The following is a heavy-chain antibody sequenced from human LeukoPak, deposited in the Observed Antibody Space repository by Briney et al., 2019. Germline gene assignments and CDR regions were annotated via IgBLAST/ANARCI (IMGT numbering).Heavy chain of an antibody. D-gene: IGHD3-22*01. J-gene: IGHJ4*02. V-gene: IGHV3-11*04. CDR3: ARFLIVASEDY. CDR1: GFRFDSFY. CDR2: ISASGAVP. Sequence: PGGSLRLSCAASGFRFDSFYMGWIRQVPGKGLDYIAFISASGAVPYYAESVKGRFTISRDNAKNSVSLQMNSLSADDTAVYYCARFLIVASEDYWGQGTLVTVSS.